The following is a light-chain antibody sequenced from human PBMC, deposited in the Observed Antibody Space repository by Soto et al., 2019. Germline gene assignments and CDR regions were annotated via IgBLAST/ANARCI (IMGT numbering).Light chain of an antibody. Sequence: ILMRQSPATLSVSPGESATLFCRASESVSSNLAWYQQKPGQAPRLLIYGASTRATGIPARFSGSESGTEFTLTISSLQSEDLALYHCQQYNKWPLAFGQGTKVEIK. CDR1: ESVSSN. CDR2: GAS. CDR3: QQYNKWPLA. V-gene: IGKV3-15*01. J-gene: IGKJ1*01.